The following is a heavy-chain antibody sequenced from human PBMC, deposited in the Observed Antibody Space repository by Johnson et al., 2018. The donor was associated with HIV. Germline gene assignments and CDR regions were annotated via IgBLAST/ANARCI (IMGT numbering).Heavy chain of an antibody. CDR2: IYSGGST. D-gene: IGHD6-13*01. V-gene: IGHV3-66*03. CDR3: AKEEGLAAAGTGEAFDI. Sequence: VQLVESGGGLIQPGGSLGLSCAASGFNVSTNNMNWVRQAPGKGLEWVSVIYSGGSTYYADSVKGRFTISRDNSKNTLYLQMNSLRAEDTAVYYCAKEEGLAAAGTGEAFDIWGQGTMVTVSS. J-gene: IGHJ3*02. CDR1: GFNVSTNN.